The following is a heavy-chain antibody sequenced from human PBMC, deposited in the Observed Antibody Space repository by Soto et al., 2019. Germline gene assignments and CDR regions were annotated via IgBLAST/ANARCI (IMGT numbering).Heavy chain of an antibody. J-gene: IGHJ4*02. D-gene: IGHD3-10*01. CDR1: GFTFSSYG. Sequence: GGSLRLSCAASGFTFSSYGMHWVRQAPGKGLEWVAVISYDGSNKYYADSVKGRFTISRDNSKNTLYLQMNSLRAEDTDVYYCAKDSGIYYYGSGSYYNGFDYWGQGTLVTVSS. V-gene: IGHV3-30*18. CDR2: ISYDGSNK. CDR3: AKDSGIYYYGSGSYYNGFDY.